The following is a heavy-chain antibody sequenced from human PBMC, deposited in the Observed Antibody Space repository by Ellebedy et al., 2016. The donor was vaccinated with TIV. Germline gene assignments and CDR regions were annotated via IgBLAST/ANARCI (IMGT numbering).Heavy chain of an antibody. V-gene: IGHV4-59*01. CDR3: ARAMWSYYFDY. CDR2: ISDSGST. Sequence: MPSETLSLTCSVSGGSISSYQWSWIRQPPGKGLEWIGYISDSGSTSYNPSLKSRVTTSVDTSKNQFSLKLSSVTAADTAVYYCARAMWSYYFDYWGQGTLVTVSS. CDR1: GGSISSYQ. J-gene: IGHJ4*02. D-gene: IGHD2-21*01.